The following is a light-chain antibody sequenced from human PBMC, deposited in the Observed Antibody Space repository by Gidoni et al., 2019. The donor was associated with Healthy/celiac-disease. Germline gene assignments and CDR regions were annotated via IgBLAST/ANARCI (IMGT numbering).Light chain of an antibody. J-gene: IGKJ2*01. CDR2: DAS. CDR3: QQRSNWPPYT. CDR1: QSVSSY. V-gene: IGKV3-11*01. Sequence: DIVLTQSPATLSLSPGERATLSCRASQSVSSYLAWYQQKPGQAPRLLIYDASNRATGIPARFSGSGSGKDFTLTISSLETEDFAVYYCQQRSNWPPYTFXQXTKLEIK.